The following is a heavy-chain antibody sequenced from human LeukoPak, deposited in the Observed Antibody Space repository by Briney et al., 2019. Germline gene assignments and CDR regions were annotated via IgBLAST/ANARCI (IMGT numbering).Heavy chain of an antibody. CDR2: IWYDGSNK. V-gene: IGHV3-33*01. D-gene: IGHD5-12*01. CDR1: GFTFSSYG. J-gene: IGHJ6*03. CDR3: ARDGVVVATIPDYYMDV. Sequence: GGSLRLSCAASGFTFSSYGMHWVRQAPGKGLEWVAVIWYDGSNKYYADSVKGRFTISRDNSKNTLYLQMNSLRAEDTAVYYCARDGVVVATIPDYYMDVWGKGTTVTVSS.